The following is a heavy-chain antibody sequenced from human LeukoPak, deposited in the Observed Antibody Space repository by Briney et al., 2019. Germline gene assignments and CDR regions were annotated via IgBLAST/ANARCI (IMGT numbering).Heavy chain of an antibody. CDR1: GYSFTAYY. D-gene: IGHD3-9*01. CDR2: INPNSGGT. Sequence: GASVKVSCKVSGYSFTAYYMHWVRQAPGQGLEWMGWINPNSGGTNYAQKFQGRVTMTRDTSITTAYMEMSRLRSDDTALYYCARSPHILTGENFDYWGQGTLVTVSS. V-gene: IGHV1-2*02. J-gene: IGHJ4*02. CDR3: ARSPHILTGENFDY.